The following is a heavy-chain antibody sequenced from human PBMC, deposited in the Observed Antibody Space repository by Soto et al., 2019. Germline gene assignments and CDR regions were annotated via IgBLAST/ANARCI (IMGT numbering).Heavy chain of an antibody. J-gene: IGHJ4*02. Sequence: PVGSLRLSCAASGFTVSSNYMSWVRQAPGKGLEWVSVIYSGGSTYYADSVKGRFTISRDNSKNTLYLQMNSLRAEDTAVYYCARTQNQPPFDYWGQGTLVTVSS. V-gene: IGHV3-53*01. CDR3: ARTQNQPPFDY. CDR1: GFTVSSNY. CDR2: IYSGGST. D-gene: IGHD2-2*01.